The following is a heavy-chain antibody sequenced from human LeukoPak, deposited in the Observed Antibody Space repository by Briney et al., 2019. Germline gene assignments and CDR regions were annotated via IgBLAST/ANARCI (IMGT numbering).Heavy chain of an antibody. Sequence: PGGSLRLSCAASGFTFSRYSMNWVRQAPGKGLEWVSSISISSNYKYYPDSLKGRFTISRDNSKNTLYLQMNSLRAEDTAVYYCARDRGNYYDSSDYYSPLDYWGQGTLVTVSS. CDR3: ARDRGNYYDSSDYYSPLDY. D-gene: IGHD3-22*01. CDR2: ISISSNYK. V-gene: IGHV3-21*01. CDR1: GFTFSRYS. J-gene: IGHJ4*02.